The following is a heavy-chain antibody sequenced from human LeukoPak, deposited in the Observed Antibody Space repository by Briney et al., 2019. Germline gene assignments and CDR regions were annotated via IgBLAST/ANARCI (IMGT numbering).Heavy chain of an antibody. CDR1: RFTFSSYA. CDR3: ARVPATGTAFDD. CDR2: INIDGRSI. V-gene: IGHV3-74*01. J-gene: IGHJ4*02. D-gene: IGHD6-13*01. Sequence: GGSLRLSCAASRFTFSSYAMSWVRHAPGKGLVWVSRINIDGRSISYADSVKGRFTISRDNAKNTLYLQMNSLRAEDTAVYYCARVPATGTAFDDWGQGTLVTVSS.